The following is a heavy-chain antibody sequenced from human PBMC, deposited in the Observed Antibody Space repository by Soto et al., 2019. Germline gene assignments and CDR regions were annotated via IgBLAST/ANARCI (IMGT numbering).Heavy chain of an antibody. CDR2: IYYSGST. CDR1: GGSISSGDYY. J-gene: IGHJ6*02. CDR3: ARDRRFHYDSSGYYLSGYYYYGMDV. Sequence: QVQLQESGPGLVKPSQTLSLTCTVSGGSISSGDYYWSWIRQPPGKGLEWIGKIYYSGSTHYNPSIKSRFIMSVDTSKNQFSLRLNSVTAADTAVYYCARDRRFHYDSSGYYLSGYYYYGMDVWGQGTTVTVS. D-gene: IGHD3-22*01. V-gene: IGHV4-30-4*01.